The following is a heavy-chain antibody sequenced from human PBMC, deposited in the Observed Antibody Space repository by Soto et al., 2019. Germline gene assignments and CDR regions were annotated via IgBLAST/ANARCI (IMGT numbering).Heavy chain of an antibody. J-gene: IGHJ5*02. CDR3: AREREGAYCSGGSCYLGDWFDP. CDR1: GGTFSSYT. D-gene: IGHD2-15*01. Sequence: QVQLVQSGAEVKKPGSSVKVSCKASGGTFSSYTISWVRQAPGQGLEWMGRIIPILGIANYAQKFQGRVTITADKSTSTAYMEVSSLRSEDTAVYYCAREREGAYCSGGSCYLGDWFDPWGQGTLVTVSS. CDR2: IIPILGIA. V-gene: IGHV1-69*08.